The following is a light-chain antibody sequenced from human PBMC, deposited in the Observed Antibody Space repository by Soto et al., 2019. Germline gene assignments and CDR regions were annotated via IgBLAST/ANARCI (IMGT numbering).Light chain of an antibody. CDR3: QQSYTIPRT. CDR1: QSISSY. CDR2: AAS. V-gene: IGKV1-39*01. Sequence: DGQMTPYTSSLSASGGDRVTITCRASQSISSYLNWYQHKPGKAPKYLISAASSLRSGDASRFRGSGSGTEFTLTIRSLQPEDFATYYCQQSYTIPRTFGQGTKVELK. J-gene: IGKJ1*01.